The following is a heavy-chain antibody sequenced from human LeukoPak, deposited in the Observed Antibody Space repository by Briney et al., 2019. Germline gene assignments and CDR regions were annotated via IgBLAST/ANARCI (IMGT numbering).Heavy chain of an antibody. D-gene: IGHD6-13*01. CDR1: GGTFSSYA. J-gene: IGHJ5*02. CDR2: IIPIFGTA. V-gene: IGHV1-69*01. CDR3: ARDSDSSSWSRRFDP. Sequence: SVKVSCKASGGTFSSYAISWVRQAPGQGLEWMGGIIPIFGTANYTQKFQGRVTITADESTSTAYMELSSLRSEDTAVYYCARDSDSSSWSRRFDPWGQGTLVTVSS.